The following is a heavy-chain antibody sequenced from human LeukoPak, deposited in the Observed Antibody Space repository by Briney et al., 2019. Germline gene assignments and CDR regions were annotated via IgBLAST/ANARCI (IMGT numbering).Heavy chain of an antibody. D-gene: IGHD3/OR15-3a*01. CDR3: VRHDGMILPV. J-gene: IGHJ4*02. CDR2: ITSKPYGEAT. Sequence: PEGSLRLSCTGSGSSFRDHSMSWVRQPPGKGLEWVGFITSKPYGEATHYAASVSGRFTFSRDDSKSVAYLQMNSLKTEDTAVYYCVRHDGMILPVWGQGTLVTVSS. CDR1: GSSFRDHS. V-gene: IGHV3-49*04.